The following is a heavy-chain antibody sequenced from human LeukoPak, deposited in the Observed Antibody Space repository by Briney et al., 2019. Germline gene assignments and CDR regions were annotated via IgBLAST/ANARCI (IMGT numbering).Heavy chain of an antibody. CDR2: IYSGSST. V-gene: IGHV3-53*01. CDR1: GFTVSSNY. J-gene: IGHJ4*02. Sequence: GGSLRLSCAASGFTVSSNYMSWVRQAPGKGLEWGSVIYSGSSTYYADSVKGRFTISRGNSKNTLYLQMNSLRAEDTAVYYCARIYSSSWYDWYYFDYWGQGTLVTVSS. D-gene: IGHD6-13*01. CDR3: ARIYSSSWYDWYYFDY.